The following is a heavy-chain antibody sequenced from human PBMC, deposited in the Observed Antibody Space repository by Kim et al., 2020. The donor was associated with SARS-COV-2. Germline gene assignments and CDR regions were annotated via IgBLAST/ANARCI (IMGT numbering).Heavy chain of an antibody. CDR1: GFTFSSYA. V-gene: IGHV3-23*03. CDR3: AKARPFMVRGGIDY. J-gene: IGHJ4*02. Sequence: GGSLRLSCAASGFTFSSYAMSWVRQAPGKGLEWVSVIYSGGSSTYYADSVKGRFTISRDNSKNTLYLQMNSLRAEDTAVYYCAKARPFMVRGGIDYWGQGTLVTVSS. D-gene: IGHD3-10*01. CDR2: IYSGGSST.